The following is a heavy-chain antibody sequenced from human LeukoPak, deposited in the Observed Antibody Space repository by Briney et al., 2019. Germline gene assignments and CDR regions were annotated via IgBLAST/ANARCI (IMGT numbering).Heavy chain of an antibody. V-gene: IGHV3-7*01. CDR2: IKQDGSEK. CDR3: ARDKVNDAFDI. Sequence: GSLRLSCAASGFTFSSYWMSWVRQAPGKGLEWVANIKQDGSEKYYVGSVKGRFTISRDNAKNSLYLQMNSLRAEDTAVYYCARDKVNDAFDIWGQGTMVTVSS. D-gene: IGHD3-9*01. J-gene: IGHJ3*02. CDR1: GFTFSSYW.